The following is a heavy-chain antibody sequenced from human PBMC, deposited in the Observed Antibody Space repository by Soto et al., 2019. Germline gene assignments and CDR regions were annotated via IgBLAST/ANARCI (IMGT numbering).Heavy chain of an antibody. J-gene: IGHJ4*02. CDR2: IYHSGNT. CDR3: ARDPMRYPTYFDY. V-gene: IGHV4-31*03. Sequence: QVQLQESGPGLVKPSETLSLTCTVSGGSISSGGYYWSWIRQHPGKGLEWIGYIYHSGNTYYNPSLKSRVTISVDTSKNQFSLKLSSVTAADTAVYYCARDPMRYPTYFDYWGQGTLVIVSS. CDR1: GGSISSGGYY. D-gene: IGHD1-1*01.